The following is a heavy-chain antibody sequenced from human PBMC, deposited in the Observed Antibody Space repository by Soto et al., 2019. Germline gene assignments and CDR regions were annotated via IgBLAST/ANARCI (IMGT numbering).Heavy chain of an antibody. CDR3: AKSSGYISGVGSD. V-gene: IGHV3-23*01. CDR1: GFTFSSYA. J-gene: IGHJ4*02. CDR2: ISGSGGST. D-gene: IGHD6-19*01. Sequence: GGSLRLSCAASGFTFSSYAMSWVRQAPGKGLEWVSAISGSGGSTYYADSVKGRFTISRDNSKNTLYLQMNSLRAEDTAVYYCAKSSGYISGVGSDWGQRTLVTVFS.